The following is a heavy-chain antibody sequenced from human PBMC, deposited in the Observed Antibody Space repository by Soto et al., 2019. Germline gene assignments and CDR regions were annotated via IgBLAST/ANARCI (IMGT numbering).Heavy chain of an antibody. CDR2: IYQSGTT. J-gene: IGHJ4*02. CDR3: ARGASGYYDSSGYYSPYYFDY. D-gene: IGHD3-22*01. CDR1: GGSISSGGYY. V-gene: IGHV4-31*03. Sequence: SETLSLTCSVSGGSISSGGYYWSWIRQHPGKGLEWIGYIYQSGTTRYNPSLKSRVTISVDTSKNQFSLKLSSVTAADTAVYYCARGASGYYDSSGYYSPYYFDYWGQGTLVTVS.